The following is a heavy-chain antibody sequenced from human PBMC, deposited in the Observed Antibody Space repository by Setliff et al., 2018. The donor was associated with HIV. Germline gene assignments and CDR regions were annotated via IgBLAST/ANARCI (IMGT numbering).Heavy chain of an antibody. Sequence: SETLSLTCTVSGDSVNDRSYYWSWSRQHPGKGLEWIGYIYYSGSTYYNPSLKSLVTISVDTSKNQFSLKLSSVTAADTAVYYCARGYGDPPPGYYYMDVWGKGTTVTVSS. CDR3: ARGYGDPPPGYYYMDV. J-gene: IGHJ6*03. V-gene: IGHV4-31*01. D-gene: IGHD4-17*01. CDR2: IYYSGST. CDR1: GDSVNDRSYY.